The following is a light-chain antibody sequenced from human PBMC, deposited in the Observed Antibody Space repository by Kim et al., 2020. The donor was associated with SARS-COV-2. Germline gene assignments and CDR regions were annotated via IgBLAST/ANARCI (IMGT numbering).Light chain of an antibody. CDR3: QHSVT. Sequence: TLSWSPGERATLTCRASLGVSSNYLAWYQQKFGQAPRLLIYGASNRATGVQDRFSGSGSGTDFSLIISRLEPEDVAVYYCQHSVTFGGGTKVDIK. CDR1: LGVSSNY. J-gene: IGKJ4*01. CDR2: GAS. V-gene: IGKV3-20*01.